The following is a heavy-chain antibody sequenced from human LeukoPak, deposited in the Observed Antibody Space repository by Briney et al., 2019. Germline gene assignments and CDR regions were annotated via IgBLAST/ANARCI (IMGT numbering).Heavy chain of an antibody. CDR2: ISSNSSYI. V-gene: IGHV3-21*01. CDR3: ARDFSDSSGYYWGYYYYYYMDV. CDR1: GFTFSSYS. D-gene: IGHD3-22*01. Sequence: PGGSLRLSCAASGFTFSSYSMNWVRQAPGKGLEWVSSISSNSSYIYYADSVKGRFTISRDNAKNSLYLQMNSLRAEDTAVYCCARDFSDSSGYYWGYYYYYYMDVWGKGTTVTVSS. J-gene: IGHJ6*03.